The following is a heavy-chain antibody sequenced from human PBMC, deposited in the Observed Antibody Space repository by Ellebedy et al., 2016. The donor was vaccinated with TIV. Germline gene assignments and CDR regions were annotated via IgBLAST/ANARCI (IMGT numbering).Heavy chain of an antibody. CDR1: GYTFASYG. CDR2: ISGFNATT. V-gene: IGHV1-18*01. CDR3: ARVGGLLLWFGEATDY. D-gene: IGHD3-10*01. J-gene: IGHJ4*02. Sequence: ASVKVSCKASGYTFASYGFTWVRQAPGQGLEWMGWISGFNATTNYAQKFQGRVTMTADTSTSTAYMELRSLRSDDTAVYFCARVGGLLLWFGEATDYWGQGTLVTVSS.